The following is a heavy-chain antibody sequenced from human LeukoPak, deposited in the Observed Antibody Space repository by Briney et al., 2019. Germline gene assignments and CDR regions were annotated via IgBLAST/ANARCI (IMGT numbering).Heavy chain of an antibody. CDR1: GGSISSSNW. V-gene: IGHV4-4*02. J-gene: IGHJ6*03. D-gene: IGHD6-19*01. Sequence: SETLSLTCAVSGGSISSSNWWSWVRPPPGKGLEWIGEIYHSGSTNYNPSLKSRVTISVDKSKNQFSLKLSSVTAADTAVYYCARTGDSSGWYAYYYMDVWGKGTTVTVSS. CDR2: IYHSGST. CDR3: ARTGDSSGWYAYYYMDV.